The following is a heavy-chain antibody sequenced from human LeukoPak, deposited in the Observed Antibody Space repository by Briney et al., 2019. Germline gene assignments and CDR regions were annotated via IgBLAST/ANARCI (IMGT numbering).Heavy chain of an antibody. CDR2: MYSHGLT. D-gene: IGHD3-10*01. V-gene: IGHV3-53*01. J-gene: IGHJ4*02. CDR3: VRDIGSYPPEK. Sequence: GGSLRLSCAASGFAVSSTYMSWVRQAPGKGLEWVSLMYSHGLTSYGDSVRGRFTISRDTSKNTLHLQMNCLRAEDTAIYHCVRDIGSYPPEKWGQGTLVTVSS. CDR1: GFAVSSTY.